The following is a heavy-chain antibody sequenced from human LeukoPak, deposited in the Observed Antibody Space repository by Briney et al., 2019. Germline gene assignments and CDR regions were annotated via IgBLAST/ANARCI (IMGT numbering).Heavy chain of an antibody. D-gene: IGHD6-6*01. V-gene: IGHV1-2*02. J-gene: IGHJ4*02. CDR1: GYHYSEYY. CDR2: INPNRGDT. CDR3: ARAGKYRVY. Sequence: ASVKVSCTASGYHYSEYYLHWVRQAPGQGLEWLGWINPNRGDTNTAQNFQGRVTLTRDSSINTAYMDMSRLTSDDTAMYYCARAGKYRVYWGQGSLVTVSS.